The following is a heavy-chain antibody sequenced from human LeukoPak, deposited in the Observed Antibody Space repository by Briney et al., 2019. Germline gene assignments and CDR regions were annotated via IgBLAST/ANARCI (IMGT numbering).Heavy chain of an antibody. CDR1: GYSFTSYW. J-gene: IGHJ6*03. CDR3: ARLGSPNDYYYYMDV. D-gene: IGHD6-13*01. V-gene: IGHV5-51*01. CDR2: IYPGDSDT. Sequence: GESLKISCKGSGYSFTSYWVGWVRQMPGKGLVWMGIIYPGDSDTRYSPSFQGQVTISADKSISTAYLQWSSLKASDTATYYCARLGSPNDYYYYMDVWGKGTTVTISS.